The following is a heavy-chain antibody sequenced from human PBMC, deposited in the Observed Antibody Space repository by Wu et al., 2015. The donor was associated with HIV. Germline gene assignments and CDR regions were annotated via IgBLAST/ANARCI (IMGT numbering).Heavy chain of an antibody. CDR2: IIPIFGTA. Sequence: QVQLVQSGAEVKKPGSSVKVSCKASGGTFSSYAISWVRQAPGQGLEWMGGIIPIFGTANYAQKFQGRVTITADESTSTAYMELSSLRSEDTAVYYCASNAGGRTTTEYVRGYFQHWGQGPPWSTVS. CDR3: ASNAGGRTTTEYVRGYFQH. V-gene: IGHV1-69*12. CDR1: GGTFSSYA. J-gene: IGHJ1*01. D-gene: IGHD3-10*02.